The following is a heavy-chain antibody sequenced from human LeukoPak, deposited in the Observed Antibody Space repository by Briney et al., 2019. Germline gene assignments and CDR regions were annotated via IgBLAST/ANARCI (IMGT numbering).Heavy chain of an antibody. CDR3: AREGVGSYFFDY. CDR2: INPPDGGT. CDR1: GYTFTSYH. J-gene: IGHJ4*02. V-gene: IGHV1-46*01. Sequence: ASVKVSFKASGYTFTSYHIHWVRQAPGQGLEWMGIINPPDGGTSYTQKFRGRLTMTRDTSTSTVYMDLSSLRSEDTAVYYCAREGVGSYFFDYWGQGTLVTVSS. D-gene: IGHD1-26*01.